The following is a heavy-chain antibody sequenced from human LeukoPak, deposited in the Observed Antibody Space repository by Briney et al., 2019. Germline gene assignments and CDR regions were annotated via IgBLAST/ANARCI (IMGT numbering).Heavy chain of an antibody. V-gene: IGHV3-30*04. CDR1: GFTFSSYA. CDR3: ARGDEYSSSYLDY. D-gene: IGHD6-13*01. Sequence: GGSLRLSCAASGFTFSSYAMHWVRQAPGKGLEGVAVISYDGSNKYYADSVKGRFTISRDNSKNTLYLQMNSLRAEDTAVYYCARGDEYSSSYLDYWGQGTLVTVSS. J-gene: IGHJ4*02. CDR2: ISYDGSNK.